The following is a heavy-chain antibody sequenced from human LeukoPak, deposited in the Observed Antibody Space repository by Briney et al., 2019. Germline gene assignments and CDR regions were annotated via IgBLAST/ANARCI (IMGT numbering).Heavy chain of an antibody. Sequence: ASVKVSCRASGYTFTDYYIHWVRQAPGQGLEWMGWVHPNSGGTKYAQKFQGRVTMTRDTSTSTVYMELSSLRSDDTAVFYCARHAYYILIGSYSGDYWGQGTLVTVSS. V-gene: IGHV1-2*02. D-gene: IGHD3-9*01. J-gene: IGHJ4*02. CDR3: ARHAYYILIGSYSGDY. CDR2: VHPNSGGT. CDR1: GYTFTDYY.